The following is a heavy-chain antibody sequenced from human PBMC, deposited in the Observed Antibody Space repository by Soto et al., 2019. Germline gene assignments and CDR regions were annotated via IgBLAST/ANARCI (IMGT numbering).Heavy chain of an antibody. CDR3: AKDRESSDFWSGYGLDY. CDR1: GFTFSSYA. Sequence: AGGSLRLSCAASGFTFSSYAMSWVRQAPGKGLEWVSSISGGGGSTYYADSVKGRFTISRDNSKNTLYLQMNSLRAEDTAVYYCAKDRESSDFWSGYGLDYWGQGTLVTVSS. V-gene: IGHV3-23*01. CDR2: ISGGGGST. D-gene: IGHD3-3*01. J-gene: IGHJ4*02.